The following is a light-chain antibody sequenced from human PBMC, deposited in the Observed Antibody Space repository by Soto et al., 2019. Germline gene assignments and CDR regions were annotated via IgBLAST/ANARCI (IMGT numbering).Light chain of an antibody. CDR1: QNIGTS. CDR2: DAS. J-gene: IGKJ5*01. Sequence: GDRVAITCRASQNIGTSLAWYQQTPGKAPKLLISDASTLESGVPSRFGGRGSGTDFTHAISSLQPEDFATYYCQQSSSTPQTFGGGTRLEI. CDR3: QQSSSTPQT. V-gene: IGKV1-39*01.